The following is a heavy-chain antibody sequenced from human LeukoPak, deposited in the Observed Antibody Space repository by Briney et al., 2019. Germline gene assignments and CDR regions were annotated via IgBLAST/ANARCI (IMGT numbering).Heavy chain of an antibody. CDR2: IYHSGST. D-gene: IGHD7-27*01. Sequence: SETLSLTCTVSGGSISSSSYYWGWIRQPPGKGLEWIGSIYHSGSTYYDPSLKSRVTISVDTSKNQFSLKLSSVTAADTAVYYCARAPPLGLNVFDYWGQGTLVTVSS. J-gene: IGHJ4*02. V-gene: IGHV4-39*07. CDR1: GGSISSSSYY. CDR3: ARAPPLGLNVFDY.